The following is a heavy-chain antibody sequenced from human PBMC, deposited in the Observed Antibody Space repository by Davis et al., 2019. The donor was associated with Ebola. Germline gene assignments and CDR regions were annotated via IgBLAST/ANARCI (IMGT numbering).Heavy chain of an antibody. V-gene: IGHV1-69*04. CDR3: ARPGLDYYYYYGMDV. CDR2: IIPILGIA. CDR1: GGTFSSYA. J-gene: IGHJ6*02. Sequence: AASVKVSCKASGGTFSSYAISWVRQAPGQGLEWMGRIIPILGIANYAQKFQGRVTITADKSTSTAYMELSSLRSEDTAVYYCARPGLDYYYYYGMDVWGQGTTVTVSS. D-gene: IGHD3/OR15-3a*01.